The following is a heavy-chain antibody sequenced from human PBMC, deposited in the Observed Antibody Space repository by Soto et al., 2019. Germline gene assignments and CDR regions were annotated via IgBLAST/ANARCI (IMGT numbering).Heavy chain of an antibody. CDR1: GGSISSGYYY. V-gene: IGHV4-31*03. D-gene: IGHD2-8*02. J-gene: IGHJ4*02. Sequence: SETLSLTCPVSGGSISSGYYYWSWIRQHPGKGLEWIGYIYYSGSTYYNPSLKSRVTISVDTSKNQFSLKLTSVTAADTAVYYCARDKITGLFDYWGQGTLVTVSS. CDR3: ARDKITGLFDY. CDR2: IYYSGST.